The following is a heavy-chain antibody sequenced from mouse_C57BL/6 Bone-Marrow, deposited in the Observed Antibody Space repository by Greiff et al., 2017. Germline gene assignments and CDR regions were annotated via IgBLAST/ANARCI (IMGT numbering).Heavy chain of an antibody. CDR1: GFTFRDYY. CDR3: ARDDYDGAWFAY. D-gene: IGHD2-4*01. V-gene: IGHV5-16*01. CDR2: INYDGSST. J-gene: IGHJ3*01. Sequence: EVQVVESEGGLVQPGSSMQLSCTASGFTFRDYYMAWVRQVPEKGLEWVANINYDGSSTYYLDSLKSRFILSRDNAKNILYLQMSSLKSEDTATYYCARDDYDGAWFAYWGQGTLVTVSA.